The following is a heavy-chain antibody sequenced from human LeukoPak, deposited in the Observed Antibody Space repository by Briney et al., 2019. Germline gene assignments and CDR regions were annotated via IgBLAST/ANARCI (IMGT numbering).Heavy chain of an antibody. V-gene: IGHV3-48*03. J-gene: IGHJ6*04. CDR2: ISSSGSTI. CDR3: AEPGITMIGGV. CDR1: GFTFSSYE. D-gene: IGHD3-10*02. Sequence: GGSLRLSCAASGFTFSSYEMNWVRQAPGKGLEWVSYISSSGSTIYYADSVKGRFTITRDNAKNSLYLQMNSLRAEDTAVYYCAEPGITMIGGVWGKGTTVTISS.